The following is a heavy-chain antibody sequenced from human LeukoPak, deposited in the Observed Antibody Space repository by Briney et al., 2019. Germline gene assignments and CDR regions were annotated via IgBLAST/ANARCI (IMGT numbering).Heavy chain of an antibody. V-gene: IGHV3-33*01. Sequence: GRSLRLSCVASGFTFSSYGMHWVRQAPGKGLEWVAVIWYDGSNKYYADSVKGRFTISRDNSKNTLYLQMNSLRAEDTAVYYCARGVGSGWYPYYYYGMDVWGQGTTVTVSS. CDR1: GFTFSSYG. D-gene: IGHD6-19*01. CDR3: ARGVGSGWYPYYYYGMDV. CDR2: IWYDGSNK. J-gene: IGHJ6*02.